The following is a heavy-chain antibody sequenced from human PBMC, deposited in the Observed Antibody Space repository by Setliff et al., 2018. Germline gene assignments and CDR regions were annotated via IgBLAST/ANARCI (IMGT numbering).Heavy chain of an antibody. CDR3: ARDSSGWSGFSRLVGVYYYYMDV. V-gene: IGHV7-4-1*02. D-gene: IGHD6-19*01. CDR1: GYTFTRYA. J-gene: IGHJ6*03. Sequence: ASVKVSCKASGYTFTRYAMNWVRQAPGQGLEWMGWINTNTGNPTYAQGFTGRFVFSLDTAVSTAYLQISSLKAEDTAVYYCARDSSGWSGFSRLVGVYYYYMDVWGKGTTVTVSS. CDR2: INTNTGNP.